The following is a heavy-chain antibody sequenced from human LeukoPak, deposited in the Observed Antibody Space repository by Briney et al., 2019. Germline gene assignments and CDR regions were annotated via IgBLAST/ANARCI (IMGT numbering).Heavy chain of an antibody. Sequence: SETLSLTCTVSGGSNSSSSYYWNWIRQPPGKELEWIGNIHYSGSTNYNPSLKSRVTITVDTSKNQFSLKLNSVTAADTAVYYCVRTGEVTTVCDSWGQGNLVTVSS. D-gene: IGHD4-17*01. J-gene: IGHJ4*02. CDR2: IHYSGST. CDR1: GGSNSSSSYY. V-gene: IGHV4-61*05. CDR3: VRTGEVTTVCDS.